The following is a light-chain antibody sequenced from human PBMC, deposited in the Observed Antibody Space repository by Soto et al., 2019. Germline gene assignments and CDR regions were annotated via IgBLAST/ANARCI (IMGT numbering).Light chain of an antibody. CDR1: QNIYYN. CDR2: RAS. Sequence: ILITQSPPTVSVSPGESATLSCRASQNIYYNVAWYQHRPGQAPRLLIYRASTRAPGVPARFSGSGSGTEFTLTISSLQPEDFTVYSCLQYHNLWAFGQGTKVDIK. CDR3: LQYHNLWA. V-gene: IGKV3-15*01. J-gene: IGKJ1*01.